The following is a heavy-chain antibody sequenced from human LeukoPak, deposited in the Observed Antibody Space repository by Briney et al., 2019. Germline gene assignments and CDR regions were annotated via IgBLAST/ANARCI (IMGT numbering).Heavy chain of an antibody. CDR1: GYTFTTFS. CDR3: ARDLKSTVIPTYYYYGLDV. CDR2: INPNSGGT. D-gene: IGHD3-22*01. J-gene: IGHJ6*02. Sequence: ASVKVSCKTSGYTFTTFSFHWVRQAPGQGLEWMGWINPNSGGTNYAQKFQGRVTMTRDTSISTAYMELSSLRSDDTAVYYCARDLKSTVIPTYYYYGLDVWGQGTTVTVSS. V-gene: IGHV1-2*02.